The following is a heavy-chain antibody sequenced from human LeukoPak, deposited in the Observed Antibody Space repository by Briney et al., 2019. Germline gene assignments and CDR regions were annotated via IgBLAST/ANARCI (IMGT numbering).Heavy chain of an antibody. D-gene: IGHD3-22*01. J-gene: IGHJ4*02. Sequence: PSETLSLSCTVPGGAISSYYWSWIRQPPGKGLEWIGYVSYTGDASQNPSLRGRVTMSVDTSNNQVSLELSSVTAADTAVYYCAREGIITMIANFDYWGQGTLVTVSS. CDR3: AREGIITMIANFDY. V-gene: IGHV4-59*08. CDR1: GGAISSYY. CDR2: VSYTGDA.